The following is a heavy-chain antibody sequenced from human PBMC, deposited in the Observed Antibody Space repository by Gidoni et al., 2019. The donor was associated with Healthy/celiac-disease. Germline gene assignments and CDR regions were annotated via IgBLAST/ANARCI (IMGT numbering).Heavy chain of an antibody. J-gene: IGHJ4*02. CDR1: GFTFSDYY. Sequence: QVQLVESGGGLVKTGGSLRLSCAASGFTFSDYYMSWIRQAPGKGLEWVSYISSSSSYTNYADSVKGRFTISRDNAKNSLYLQMNSLRAEDTAVYYCARVSSGYWVSLDYWGQGTLVTVSS. CDR2: ISSSSSYT. V-gene: IGHV3-11*06. D-gene: IGHD3-22*01. CDR3: ARVSSGYWVSLDY.